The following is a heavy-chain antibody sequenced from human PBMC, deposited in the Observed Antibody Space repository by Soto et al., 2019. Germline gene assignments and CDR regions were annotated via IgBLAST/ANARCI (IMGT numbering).Heavy chain of an antibody. J-gene: IGHJ5*02. D-gene: IGHD6-19*01. Sequence: SETLSLTCAVSVFSISSGYYCGWIRQRPGKGLEGSGNLDYSGSTYYNPSLKSRVTISGDTSKNQFCLKVTSLTAADTAVYYCAIRRRWLSRSNWFDTWGQGTLVTVSS. CDR2: LDYSGST. CDR3: AIRRRWLSRSNWFDT. V-gene: IGHV4-38-2*01. CDR1: VFSISSGYY.